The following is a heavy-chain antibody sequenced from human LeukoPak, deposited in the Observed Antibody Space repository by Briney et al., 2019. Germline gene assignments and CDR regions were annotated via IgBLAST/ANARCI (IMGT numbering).Heavy chain of an antibody. CDR3: AKGNAGLSSIIDY. Sequence: GGSLRLSCAASGFTFDDYAMSWVRQTPGKGLEWVSLISADGGGTYYADSVKGRFTISRDNRKNSPYLHMHSLRTEDTAFYYCAKGNAGLSSIIDYWGQGTLVTVSS. CDR2: ISADGGGT. J-gene: IGHJ4*02. D-gene: IGHD3-10*01. CDR1: GFTFDDYA. V-gene: IGHV3-43*02.